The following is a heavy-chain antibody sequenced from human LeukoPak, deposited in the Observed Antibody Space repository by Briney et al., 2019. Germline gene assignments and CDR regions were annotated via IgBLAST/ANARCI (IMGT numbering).Heavy chain of an antibody. D-gene: IGHD1-26*01. CDR3: ARDLKRRRAWELLPGGSPFDY. J-gene: IGHJ4*02. V-gene: IGHV4-4*02. CDR1: GGSISSSNW. CDR2: IYHSGST. Sequence: SETLSLTCAVSGGSISSSNWWSWVRQPPGKGLEWIGEIYHSGSTNYNPSLKSRVTISVDKSKNQFSLKLSSVTAADTAVYYCARDLKRRRAWELLPGGSPFDYWGQGTLVTVSS.